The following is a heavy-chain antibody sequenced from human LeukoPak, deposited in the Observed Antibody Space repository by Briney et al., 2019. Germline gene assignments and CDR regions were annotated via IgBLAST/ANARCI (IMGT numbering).Heavy chain of an antibody. CDR3: ARDGPHDY. CDR1: GFTFSSFP. CDR2: ISFDGKNK. V-gene: IGHV3-30*01. Sequence: GGSLRLSCAASGFTFSSFPMHWVRQAPGKGLEWVAVISFDGKNKYYADSVKGRFTISRDTSKNTLFLQMNSLGPEDTAVYYCARDGPHDYWGQGTLVTVSS. J-gene: IGHJ4*02.